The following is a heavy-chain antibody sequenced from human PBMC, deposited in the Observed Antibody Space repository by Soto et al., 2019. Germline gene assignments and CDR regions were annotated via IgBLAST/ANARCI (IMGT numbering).Heavy chain of an antibody. CDR1: GFTFSSYA. Sequence: GGSLRLSCAASGFTFSSYAMHWVRQAPGKGLEYVSAISSNGGSTYYANSVKGRFTISRDNSKNTLYLQMGSLRAEDMAVYYCARSVGGYYYYYMDVWGKGTTVTVSS. CDR2: ISSNGGST. J-gene: IGHJ6*03. V-gene: IGHV3-64*01. D-gene: IGHD2-2*01. CDR3: ARSVGGYYYYYMDV.